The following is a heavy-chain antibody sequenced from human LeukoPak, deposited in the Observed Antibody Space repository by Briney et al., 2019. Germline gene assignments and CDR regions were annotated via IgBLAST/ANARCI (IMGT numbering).Heavy chain of an antibody. CDR1: GFTFSSYG. CDR3: AKDIRSGIEAFDI. V-gene: IGHV3-33*06. Sequence: PGGSLRLSCAASGFTFSSYGMHWVRQAPGKGLEWVAVIWYDGSNKYYADSVKGRFTISRDNSKNTLYLQMNSLRAEDTAVYYCAKDIRSGIEAFDIWGQGTMVTVSS. CDR2: IWYDGSNK. J-gene: IGHJ3*02.